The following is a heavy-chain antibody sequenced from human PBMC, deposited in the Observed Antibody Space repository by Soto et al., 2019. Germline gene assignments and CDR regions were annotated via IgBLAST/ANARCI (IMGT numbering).Heavy chain of an antibody. V-gene: IGHV4-39*01. D-gene: IGHD2-2*02. CDR3: ARQVQAAIRLGWFDP. J-gene: IGHJ5*02. Sequence: SETLSLTCTVSGGSISRSTYYWGWIRQPPGKGLEWIGRIYYSGSTYYRPSLKSRVTISVDTSKNQFSLKLSSVTAADTAVYYCARQVQAAIRLGWFDPWGQGTLVTFSS. CDR1: GGSISRSTYY. CDR2: IYYSGST.